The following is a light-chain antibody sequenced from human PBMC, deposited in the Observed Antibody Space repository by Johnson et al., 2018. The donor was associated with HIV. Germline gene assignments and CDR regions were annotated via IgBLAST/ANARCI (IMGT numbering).Light chain of an antibody. CDR1: SSNVGNNY. J-gene: IGLJ1*01. CDR3: GTWDSSLSADV. CDR2: ENN. V-gene: IGLV1-51*02. Sequence: QSVLTQPPSVSAAPGQKVTISCSGSSSNVGNNYVSWYQCLPGTAPKLLIFENNKRPSGIPDRFSGSKSGPSATLGITGLQPGDEADYYCGTWDSSLSADVFGTGTKVTVL.